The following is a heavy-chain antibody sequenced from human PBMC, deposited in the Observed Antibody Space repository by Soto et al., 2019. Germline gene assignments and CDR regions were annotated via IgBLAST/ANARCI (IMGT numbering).Heavy chain of an antibody. D-gene: IGHD4-17*01. V-gene: IGHV1-69*04. Sequence: ASVKVSCKASGGTFSSYTISWVRQAPGQGLEWMGRIIPILGIANYAQKFQGRVTITADKSTSTAYMELSSLRSEDTAVYYCARDHPDYGHNFDYWGQGTLVTVSS. CDR3: ARDHPDYGHNFDY. J-gene: IGHJ4*02. CDR2: IIPILGIA. CDR1: GGTFSSYT.